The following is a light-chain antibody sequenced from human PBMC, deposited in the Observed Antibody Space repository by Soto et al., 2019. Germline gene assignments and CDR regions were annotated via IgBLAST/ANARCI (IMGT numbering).Light chain of an antibody. CDR3: QQYKTSST. CDR1: QSIDSW. CDR2: KAS. J-gene: IGKJ1*01. Sequence: DIQMTQSPSTLSASVGDRVTITCRPSQSIDSWVAWYQQKPGKAPKLLIYKASTLQSGVASRFSGSGSGTEFSLTITSLQPDDFATCFCQQYKTSSTFGQGTKVDVK. V-gene: IGKV1-5*03.